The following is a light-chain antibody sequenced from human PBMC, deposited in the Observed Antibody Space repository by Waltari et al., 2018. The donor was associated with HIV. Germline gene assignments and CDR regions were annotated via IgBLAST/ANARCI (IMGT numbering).Light chain of an antibody. J-gene: IGLJ3*02. V-gene: IGLV2-14*01. CDR1: TSAISSYTS. Sequence: QSALTQPASVSGSPGQSISISCTGPTSAISSYTSVSWYRHRPGEAPKLFIYGSSHRPSGVSDRFSASSFGNTASLTISGLQTDDEGDYYCSSYTTSDSVVFGGGTRLTVL. CDR3: SSYTTSDSVV. CDR2: GSS.